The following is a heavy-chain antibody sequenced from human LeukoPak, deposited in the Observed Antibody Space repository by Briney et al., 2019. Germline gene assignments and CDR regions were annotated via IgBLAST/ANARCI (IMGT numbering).Heavy chain of an antibody. Sequence: GASVKVSCKASGGTFSSYAISWVRQAPEQGLEWMGGIIPIFGTANYAQKFQGRVTITADESTSTAYMELSSLRSEDTAVYYCARDWTTVVTDHLDYWGQGTLVTVSS. CDR3: ARDWTTVVTDHLDY. J-gene: IGHJ4*02. V-gene: IGHV1-69*13. CDR1: GGTFSSYA. CDR2: IIPIFGTA. D-gene: IGHD4-23*01.